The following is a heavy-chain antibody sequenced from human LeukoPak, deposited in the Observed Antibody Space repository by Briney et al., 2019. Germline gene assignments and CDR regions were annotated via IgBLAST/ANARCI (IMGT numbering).Heavy chain of an antibody. Sequence: GGSLRLSCAASGFTFNNYAMSWVRQVPGKGLEWVSVISGPGVSTYYADSVKGRFTISRDNSKNTLYLQMNSLRAEDTAVYCCAKDGNDYSNYYYYGMDVWGQGTTVTVSS. J-gene: IGHJ6*02. V-gene: IGHV3-23*01. D-gene: IGHD4-4*01. CDR3: AKDGNDYSNYYYYGMDV. CDR1: GFTFNNYA. CDR2: ISGPGVST.